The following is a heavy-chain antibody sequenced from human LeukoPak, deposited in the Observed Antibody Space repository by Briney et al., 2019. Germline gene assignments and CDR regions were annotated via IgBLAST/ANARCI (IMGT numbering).Heavy chain of an antibody. CDR2: TYYSGNS. V-gene: IGHV4-59*11. D-gene: IGHD1-26*01. J-gene: IGHJ4*02. Sequence: PSETLSLTCTVSGASIRSHYWSWIRQPPGKGLEWIGYTYYSGNSSYNPALKSRVTMSVDTSKNQFSLKLSSVTAADTAVYYCARDEGEDFDYWGQGTLVTVSS. CDR3: ARDEGEDFDY. CDR1: GASIRSHY.